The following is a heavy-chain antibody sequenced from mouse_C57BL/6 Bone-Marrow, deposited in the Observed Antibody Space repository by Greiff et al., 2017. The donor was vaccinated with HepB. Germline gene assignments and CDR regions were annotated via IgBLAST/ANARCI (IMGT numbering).Heavy chain of an antibody. CDR2: IYPGDGDT. J-gene: IGHJ4*01. D-gene: IGHD1-1*01. CDR3: ARWGNYGRYAMDY. Sequence: VQLQQSGPELVKPGASVKISCKASGYAFSSSWMNWVKQRPGKGLEWIGRIYPGDGDTNYNGKFKGKATLTADKSSSTAYMQLSSLTSEDSAVYFCARWGNYGRYAMDYWGQGTSVTVSS. CDR1: GYAFSSSW. V-gene: IGHV1-82*01.